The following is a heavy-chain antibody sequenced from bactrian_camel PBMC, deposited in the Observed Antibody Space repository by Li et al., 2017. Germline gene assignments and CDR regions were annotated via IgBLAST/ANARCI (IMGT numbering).Heavy chain of an antibody. V-gene: IGHV3S53*01. J-gene: IGHJ4*01. D-gene: IGHD2*01. CDR3: AADKYPYCRGTRLIGDY. CDR2: IDMDGRT. CDR1: GVVISRLC. Sequence: QLVESGGGSVQAGGSLTLSCAASGVVISRLCMGWFRQAPGKEREGVAGIDMDGRTNYADSVKGRSTISKDNAKHTLYLQMNSLKPEDTAVYYCAADKYPYCRGTRLIGDYWGQGTQVTVS.